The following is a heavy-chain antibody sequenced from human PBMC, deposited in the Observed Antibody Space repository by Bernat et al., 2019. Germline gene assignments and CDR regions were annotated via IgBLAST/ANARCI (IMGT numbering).Heavy chain of an antibody. V-gene: IGHV3-7*03. D-gene: IGHD3-16*01. CDR1: GVSFSNNW. CDR3: ARNYDWAFDI. J-gene: IGHJ3*02. Sequence: EVQLLEFGGNLVQPGGSLRLSCAASGVSFSNNWMGWVRQAPGKGREWVVYIGPDGSREHYIDSVKGRFTISRDNAKNSLYLQMDSLRGEDTAVYYCARNYDWAFDIWGQGTMVTVAS. CDR2: IGPDGSRE.